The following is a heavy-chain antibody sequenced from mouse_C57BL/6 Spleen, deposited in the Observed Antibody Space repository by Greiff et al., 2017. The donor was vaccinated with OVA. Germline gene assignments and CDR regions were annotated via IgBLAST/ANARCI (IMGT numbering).Heavy chain of an antibody. Sequence: QVQLKQSGPELVKPGASVKISCKASGYAFSSSWMNWVKQRPGKGLEWIGRIYPGDGDTNYNGKFKGKATLTADKSSSTAYMQLSSLTSEDSAVYFCARFYDGHAMDYWGQGTSVTVSS. CDR1: GYAFSSSW. CDR2: IYPGDGDT. CDR3: ARFYDGHAMDY. J-gene: IGHJ4*01. V-gene: IGHV1-82*01. D-gene: IGHD2-3*01.